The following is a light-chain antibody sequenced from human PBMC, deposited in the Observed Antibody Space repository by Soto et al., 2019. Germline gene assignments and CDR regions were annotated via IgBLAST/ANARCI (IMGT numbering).Light chain of an antibody. V-gene: IGKV1-27*01. CDR3: QKYDSPPLT. Sequence: DIQMTQSPSSLPASVGDRVTITCRASQGISPFLAWYQQRPGEGPKLLIYEASTLQPGVPSRFSGSGSGTDFTLTISSLQPEDVGTYYWQKYDSPPLTFGGGTKVEI. J-gene: IGKJ4*01. CDR2: EAS. CDR1: QGISPF.